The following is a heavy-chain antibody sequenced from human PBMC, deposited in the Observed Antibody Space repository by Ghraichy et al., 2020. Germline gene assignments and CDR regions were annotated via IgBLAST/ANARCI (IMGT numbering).Heavy chain of an antibody. CDR1: GGSFSGYY. CDR3: ARGLKSGGYSGYDYRVFVY. CDR2: INHSGST. Sequence: SETLSLTCAVYGGSFSGYYWSWIRQPPGKGLEWIGEINHSGSTNYNPSLKSRVTISVDTSKNQFSLKLSSVTAADTAVYYCARGLKSGGYSGYDYRVFVYWGQGTLVTVSS. D-gene: IGHD5-12*01. J-gene: IGHJ4*02. V-gene: IGHV4-34*01.